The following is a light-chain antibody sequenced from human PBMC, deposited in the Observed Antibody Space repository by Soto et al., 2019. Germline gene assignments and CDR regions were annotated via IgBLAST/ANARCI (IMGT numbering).Light chain of an antibody. CDR3: QQRSNWPLT. V-gene: IGKV3-11*01. CDR2: XXX. Sequence: EIVLTQSPATLSLSPXXXXXXXXXXSQSVSNYFAWYQQKPGQAPRLXIYXXXNXAXXIXARFSGSGSGTEFTLTISSLEPEDFAVYYCQQRSNWPLTFGQGTKVDIK. CDR1: QSVSNY. J-gene: IGKJ1*01.